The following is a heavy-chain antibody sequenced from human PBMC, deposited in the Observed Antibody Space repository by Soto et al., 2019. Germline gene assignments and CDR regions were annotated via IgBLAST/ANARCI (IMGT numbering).Heavy chain of an antibody. V-gene: IGHV4-39*01. CDR2: VSYSGST. Sequence: QLQLQESGPGLVKPSETLSLTCTVSDVSISSSNSFWGWLRQPPGKGLEWIGSVSYSGSTYYNPSLRSQVTISVDTSQNQFSLKLSSVTAADTAVYYCARGDNYYYYMDVWGKGTTVSVSS. D-gene: IGHD3-16*01. J-gene: IGHJ6*03. CDR1: DVSISSSNSF. CDR3: ARGDNYYYYMDV.